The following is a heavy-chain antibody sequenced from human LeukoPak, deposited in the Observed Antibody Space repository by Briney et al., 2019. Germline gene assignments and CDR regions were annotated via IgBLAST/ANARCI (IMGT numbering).Heavy chain of an antibody. V-gene: IGHV1-18*01. CDR2: ISAYNGNT. CDR3: ARDHPRWFGSNDVDY. J-gene: IGHJ4*02. CDR1: GYTFTSYG. Sequence: ASVKVSFKASGYTFTSYGISWVRQAPGQGLEWMGWISAYNGNTNYAQKLQGRVTMTTDTYTSTAYMELRSLRSDDTAVYYCARDHPRWFGSNDVDYWGQGTLVTVSS. D-gene: IGHD3-10*01.